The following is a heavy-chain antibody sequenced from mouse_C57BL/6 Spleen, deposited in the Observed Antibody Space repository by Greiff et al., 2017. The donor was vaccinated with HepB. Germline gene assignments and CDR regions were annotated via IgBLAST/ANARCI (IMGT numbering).Heavy chain of an antibody. CDR1: VYTFTSYW. J-gene: IGHJ4*01. V-gene: IGHV1-52*01. CDR2: IDPSDSET. D-gene: IGHD1-1*01. CDR3: ARSGITGVAMDY. Sequence: QVQLQQPGAELVRPGSSVKLSCKASVYTFTSYWMHWVKQRPIQGLEWIGNIDPSDSETHYNQKFKDKATLTVDKSSSTAYMQLSSLTSEDSAVYYCARSGITGVAMDYWGQGTSVTVSS.